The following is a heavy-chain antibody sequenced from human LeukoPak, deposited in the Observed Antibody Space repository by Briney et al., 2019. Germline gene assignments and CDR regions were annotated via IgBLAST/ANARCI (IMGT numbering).Heavy chain of an antibody. J-gene: IGHJ4*02. CDR3: ARSALVGAFDY. V-gene: IGHV4-4*02. Sequence: SETLSLTCAVSGGSISSSNWWSWVRQPPGKGLEWIGEIYHSGSTNYNPSLKSRVTMSVDTSKNQFSLKLSSVTAADTAVYYCARSALVGAFDYWGQGTLVTVSS. CDR2: IYHSGST. CDR1: GGSISSSNW. D-gene: IGHD1-26*01.